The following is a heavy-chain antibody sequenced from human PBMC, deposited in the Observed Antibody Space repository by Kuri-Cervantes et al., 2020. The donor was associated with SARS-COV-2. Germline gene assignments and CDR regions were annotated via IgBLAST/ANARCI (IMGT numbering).Heavy chain of an antibody. CDR2: IIPILGTA. CDR1: GGTFSSYA. D-gene: IGHD4-11*01. Sequence: SVKVSCKASGGTFSSYAISWVRQAPGQGLEWMGGIIPILGTANYAQKFQGRVTMTRDTSISTAYMELSRLRSDDTAVYYCASNSNYWYYGMDVWGQGTTVTVSS. V-gene: IGHV1-69*10. CDR3: ASNSNYWYYGMDV. J-gene: IGHJ6*02.